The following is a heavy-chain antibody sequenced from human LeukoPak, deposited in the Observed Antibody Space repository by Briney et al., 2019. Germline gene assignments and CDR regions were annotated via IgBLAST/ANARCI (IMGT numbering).Heavy chain of an antibody. CDR2: ITTYNGNT. V-gene: IGHV1-18*01. CDR1: GYTFTTYG. D-gene: IGHD4-11*01. CDR3: AASTTVTTYDY. J-gene: IGHJ4*02. Sequence: APVKVSCKASGYTFTTYGIYWVRQAPGQGLEWMGWITTYNGNTNYAQEFQGRVTMTTDTSTSTAYMELRSLRSDDTAVYYCAASTTVTTYDYWGQGTLVTVSS.